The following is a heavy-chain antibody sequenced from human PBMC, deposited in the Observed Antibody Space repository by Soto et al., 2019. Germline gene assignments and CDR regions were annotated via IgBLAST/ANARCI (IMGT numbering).Heavy chain of an antibody. CDR1: GGSFSKYG. CDR2: IIPMFGIG. D-gene: IGHD1-26*01. J-gene: IGHJ6*02. CDR3: ARGYRENYFSAMDV. V-gene: IGHV1-69*01. Sequence: QVQLVQSGAEVKMPGSSVRVSCKASGGSFSKYGISWVRQAPGQGLEWMGGIIPMFGIGNYAEKFLGRVTITADESTSTSHRELSSLRSEDTAVYFCARGYRENYFSAMDVWGQGTTVTVSS.